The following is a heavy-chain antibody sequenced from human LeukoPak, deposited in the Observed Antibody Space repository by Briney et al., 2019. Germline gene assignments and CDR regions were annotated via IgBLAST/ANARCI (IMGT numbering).Heavy chain of an antibody. V-gene: IGHV5-51*01. J-gene: IGHJ5*02. Sequence: GESLKISCKGSGYSVTSYWIGWVRQMPGKGLEWMGIIYPGDSDTRYSPSFQGQVTISADKSISTAYLQWSSLKASDTAMYYCARWLTELNNWFDPWGQGTLVTVSS. D-gene: IGHD3-9*01. CDR2: IYPGDSDT. CDR1: GYSVTSYW. CDR3: ARWLTELNNWFDP.